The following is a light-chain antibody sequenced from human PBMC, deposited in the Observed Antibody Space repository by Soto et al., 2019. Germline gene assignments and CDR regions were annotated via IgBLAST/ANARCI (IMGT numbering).Light chain of an antibody. V-gene: IGKV2-28*01. CDR3: MRPLQTLWT. J-gene: IGKJ1*01. CDR1: QSLLHSNGYNY. CDR2: LGS. Sequence: DIVMTQSPLSLPVTPGEPASISCRSSQSLLHSNGYNYLDWYLQKPGQSPQLLIYLGSNRASGVLDRFRGSGSGTDFTLKISRVEAEDVGVYYCMRPLQTLWTFGQGTKVEIK.